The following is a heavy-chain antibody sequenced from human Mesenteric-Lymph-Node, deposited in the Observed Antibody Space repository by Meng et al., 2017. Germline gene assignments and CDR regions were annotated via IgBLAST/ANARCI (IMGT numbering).Heavy chain of an antibody. CDR3: ARHVYGDSYGF. CDR1: GGSLDNIDYF. V-gene: IGHV4-39*01. D-gene: IGHD4-17*01. Sequence: LHDPESAPGLVEPSETPSLTCTVPGGSLDNIDYFWDWIRQPPGKGLEWIGSVRYSGTAYYNPSLTSRVTISVDTSKNQFSLNLSSLTAADTAVYYCARHVYGDSYGFWGQGTLVTVSS. CDR2: VRYSGTA. J-gene: IGHJ4*02.